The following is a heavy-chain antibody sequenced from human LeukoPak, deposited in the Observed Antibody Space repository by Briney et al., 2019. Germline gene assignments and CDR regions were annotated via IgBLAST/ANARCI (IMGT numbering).Heavy chain of an antibody. D-gene: IGHD2-15*01. CDR2: INPTDSDA. Sequence: GESLKISCKGSGYSFTTYWIGWVRQMPGKGLEWVGFINPTDSDATYSPSFQGLVIISADKSISTAYLQWSSLKASDTAMYYCARAWSLDYWGQGTLVTVSS. CDR1: GYSFTTYW. CDR3: ARAWSLDY. J-gene: IGHJ4*02. V-gene: IGHV5-51*01.